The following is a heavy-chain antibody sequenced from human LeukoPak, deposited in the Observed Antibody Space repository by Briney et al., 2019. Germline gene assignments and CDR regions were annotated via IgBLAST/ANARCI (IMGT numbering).Heavy chain of an antibody. D-gene: IGHD2-2*01. CDR2: TYYRSKWYN. V-gene: IGHV6-1*01. CDR1: GDSVSSNSAA. CDR3: ARGLVVPAAMKNYYYYYMDV. Sequence: SQTLSLTCAISGDSVSSNSAAWNWIRQSPSRGLEWLGRTYYRSKWYNDYAVSVKSRITINPDTSKNQFSLQLNSVTPEDTAVYYCARGLVVPAAMKNYYYYYMDVWGKGTTVTVSS. J-gene: IGHJ6*03.